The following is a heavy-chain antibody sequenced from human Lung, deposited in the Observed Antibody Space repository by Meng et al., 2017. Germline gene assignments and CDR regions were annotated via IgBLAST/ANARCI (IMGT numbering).Heavy chain of an antibody. V-gene: IGHV4-34*01. D-gene: IGHD4-11*01. J-gene: IGHJ4*02. CDR1: GGSFSDYY. CDR2: INHSGST. Sequence: QGQRQQWGAGLVKPSGTLSLTCVVSGGSFSDYYWSWIRQPPGKGLEWIGEINHSGSTNYNPSLESRATISVDTSQNNLSLKLSSVTAADSAVYYCARGPTTMAHDFDYWGQGTLVTVSS. CDR3: ARGPTTMAHDFDY.